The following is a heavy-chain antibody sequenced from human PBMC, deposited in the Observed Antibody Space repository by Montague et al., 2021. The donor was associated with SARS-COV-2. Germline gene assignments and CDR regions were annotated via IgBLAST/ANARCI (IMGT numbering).Heavy chain of an antibody. D-gene: IGHD3/OR15-3a*01. V-gene: IGHV4-4*02. J-gene: IGHJ4*02. CDR1: DVSLSTSTW. Sequence: SETLSLTCVVSDVSLSTSTWGSWVRQSPGKVLEWVGEIYLSGFTHYNPSVKSRVSISLDDSRSQFSLRLTSVTAADTAVYFCARGGLGNRGFDYWGQGTLVTVSS. CDR3: ARGGLGNRGFDY. CDR2: IYLSGFT.